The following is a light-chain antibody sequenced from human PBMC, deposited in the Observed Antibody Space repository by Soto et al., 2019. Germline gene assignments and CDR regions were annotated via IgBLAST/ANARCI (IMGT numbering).Light chain of an antibody. CDR3: QQLNTYPIT. Sequence: IQLTQSPSSLSAFVGDRVTITCRASQDISSYLAWYQQNPGKAPKLLIYGASTLEGGVPFRFSGSGSGTDFTLTISSLQPEYFATYYCQQLNTYPITFGQGTRLEIK. J-gene: IGKJ5*01. CDR1: QDISSY. V-gene: IGKV1-9*01. CDR2: GAS.